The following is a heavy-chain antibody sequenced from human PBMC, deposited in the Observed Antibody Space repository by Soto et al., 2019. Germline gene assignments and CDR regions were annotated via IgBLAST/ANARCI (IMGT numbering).Heavy chain of an antibody. J-gene: IGHJ4*02. D-gene: IGHD6-13*01. CDR1: GGSISSGDYY. V-gene: IGHV4-30-4*01. Sequence: QVQLQESGPGLVKPSQTLSLTCTVSGGSISSGDYYWSWIRQPPGKGLEWIGYIYYSGSTYYNPSLRSRVTISVDTSRNQSSLKLTFVTAADTAVYYCARLSAGTLPSFDYWGQGTLFTVSS. CDR3: ARLSAGTLPSFDY. CDR2: IYYSGST.